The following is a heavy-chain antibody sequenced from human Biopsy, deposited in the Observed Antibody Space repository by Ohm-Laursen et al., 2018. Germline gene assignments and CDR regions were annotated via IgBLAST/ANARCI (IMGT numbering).Heavy chain of an antibody. CDR2: INQSGSI. Sequence: GTLSLTCAVNGESSSGYFWNWIRQPPGKGLEWIGEINQSGSIKYNPSLKRRATLSADSSNSQFSLRLTSVTAADTAIYYCARGSGYFKLDVWGQGTAVTVSS. V-gene: IGHV4-34*01. D-gene: IGHD5-12*01. J-gene: IGHJ6*02. CDR3: ARGSGYFKLDV. CDR1: GESSSGYF.